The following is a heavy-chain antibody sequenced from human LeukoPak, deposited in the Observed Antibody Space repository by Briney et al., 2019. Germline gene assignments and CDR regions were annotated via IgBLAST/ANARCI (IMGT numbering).Heavy chain of an antibody. CDR3: AGYTVVRGLTLSAFDI. Sequence: ASVKVSCKASGDTLTGYYIHWVRQAPRQGLEWMGCFDPNTGATHYAQKFQGRVTMTSDTPFDTDFLELRSLISDDTALYYCAGYTVVRGLTLSAFDIWGQGTMVTVSS. J-gene: IGHJ3*02. D-gene: IGHD3-10*01. CDR1: GDTLTGYY. CDR2: FDPNTGAT. V-gene: IGHV1-2*02.